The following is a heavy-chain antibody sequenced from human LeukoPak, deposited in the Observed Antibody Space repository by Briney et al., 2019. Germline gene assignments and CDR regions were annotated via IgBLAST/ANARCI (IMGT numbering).Heavy chain of an antibody. D-gene: IGHD3-22*01. CDR2: ISSSSSYI. V-gene: IGHV3-21*01. CDR3: ARTYYYDNSAVFGY. J-gene: IGHJ4*02. Sequence: GGSLSLSCATSGFTFSSHSMNWVRQAPGKGLEWVSSISSSSSYINYAGSVEGRFTISRDNAKNSLYLQMNSLRAEDTAVYYCARTYYYDNSAVFGYWGQGNLVTVSS. CDR1: GFTFSSHS.